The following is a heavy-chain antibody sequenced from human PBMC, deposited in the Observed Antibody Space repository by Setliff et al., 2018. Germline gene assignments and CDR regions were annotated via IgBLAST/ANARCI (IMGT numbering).Heavy chain of an antibody. V-gene: IGHV7-4-1*02. D-gene: IGHD3-16*01. CDR1: GYTFSSYA. CDR3: AREGEGSTFFPLDAFDI. Sequence: RASVKVSCKASGYTFSSYAMNWVRQAPGQGLEWMGWISTNTGNPTYAQGFTGRFVFSLDTSVSTAYLQISSLKAEDTAVYYCAREGEGSTFFPLDAFDIWGQGTMVTVSS. J-gene: IGHJ3*02. CDR2: ISTNTGNP.